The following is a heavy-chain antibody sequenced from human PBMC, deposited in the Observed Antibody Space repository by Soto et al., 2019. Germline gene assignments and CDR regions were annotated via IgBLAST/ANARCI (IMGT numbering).Heavy chain of an antibody. CDR1: GYNFTSYY. J-gene: IGHJ4*02. D-gene: IGHD3-3*01. Sequence: ASVKVSCKASGYNFTSYYMHWVRQAPGQGLAWMGIIDPSGGSTSYAQKFQGRVSMTRDTSTSTVHMDLNSLRSEDTAVYYCARDLTGGPTYYDFWSGYSPVDYWGLGTLVTVSS. V-gene: IGHV1-46*03. CDR3: ARDLTGGPTYYDFWSGYSPVDY. CDR2: IDPSGGST.